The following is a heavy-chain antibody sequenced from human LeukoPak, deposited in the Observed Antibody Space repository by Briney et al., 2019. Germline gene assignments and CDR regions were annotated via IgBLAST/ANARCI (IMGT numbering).Heavy chain of an antibody. CDR3: AKSMTLQWRGFFDL. J-gene: IGHJ2*01. V-gene: IGHV3-23*01. CDR1: GFTFSTYA. CDR2: ISDSGANT. D-gene: IGHD6-19*01. Sequence: GGSLRLSCAASGFTFSTYAMSWVRQAPGKGLEWVSTISDSGANTYYADSVRGRFTIYRDNSKNTLYLQKNSLRADGTAIYYCAKSMTLQWRGFFDLWGRGTHVTVSS.